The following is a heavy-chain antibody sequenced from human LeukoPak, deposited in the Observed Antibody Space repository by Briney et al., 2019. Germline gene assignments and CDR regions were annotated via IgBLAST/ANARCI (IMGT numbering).Heavy chain of an antibody. CDR2: ISGSSRNI. CDR1: GFTFSDYS. D-gene: IGHD6-13*01. J-gene: IGHJ4*02. CDR3: AGRTSSSWHY. V-gene: IGHV3-11*03. Sequence: GGSLRLSCAASGFTFSDYSMTWIRPAPGKGLEWVSYISGSSRNINYADSVEGRFTISRDNANNLLYLQMNSLRVEDTAVYYCAGRTSSSWHYWGQGTLVTVSS.